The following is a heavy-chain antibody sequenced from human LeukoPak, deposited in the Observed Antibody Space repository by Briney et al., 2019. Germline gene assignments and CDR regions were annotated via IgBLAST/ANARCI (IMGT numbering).Heavy chain of an antibody. V-gene: IGHV1-18*01. D-gene: IGHD3-22*01. J-gene: IGHJ4*02. Sequence: ASVKVSCKASGYTFTSYGISWVRQAPGQGLEWMGWISAYNGNTNYAQKLQGRVTMTTDTSTSTAYMELRSLRSDDTAVYYCAGALYDSSGYDIFDYWGQGTLVTVSS. CDR2: ISAYNGNT. CDR1: GYTFTSYG. CDR3: AGALYDSSGYDIFDY.